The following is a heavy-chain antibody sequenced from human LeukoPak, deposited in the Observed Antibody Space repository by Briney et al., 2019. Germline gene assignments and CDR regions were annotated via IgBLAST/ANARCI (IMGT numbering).Heavy chain of an antibody. V-gene: IGHV4-30-4*01. CDR2: IYSSGCT. D-gene: IGHD3-9*01. CDR3: ARYYDILTGYFDF. J-gene: IGHJ4*02. CDR1: GGSISSDDYF. Sequence: SQNLSLNCTVSGGSISSDDYFWRWIRQPPGKGLEWIGYIYSSGCTYYNPSLKSRVTISVDTSKNQFSLKLSSVTAADTAVYYCARYYDILTGYFDFWGQGTLVTVSS.